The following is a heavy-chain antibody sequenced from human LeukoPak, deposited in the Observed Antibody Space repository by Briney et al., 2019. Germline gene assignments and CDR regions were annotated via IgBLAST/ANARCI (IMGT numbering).Heavy chain of an antibody. CDR2: IKEDGSEK. J-gene: IGHJ3*02. CDR3: ARGEAFGRIPDAGFDI. D-gene: IGHD3-3*01. Sequence: PGGSLRLSCAASGFTFSNYWINWVRQAPGKGLEWVANIKEDGSEKYYVDSVKGRFTISRDNAKNSLYLQMNSLRAEDTAVDYFARGEAFGRIPDAGFDIWGQGTMVTVFS. V-gene: IGHV3-7*01. CDR1: GFTFSNYW.